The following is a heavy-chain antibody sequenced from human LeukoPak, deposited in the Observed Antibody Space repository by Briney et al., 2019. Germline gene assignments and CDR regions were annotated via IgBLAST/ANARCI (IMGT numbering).Heavy chain of an antibody. V-gene: IGHV3-30*02. CDR1: GFSFSSYG. CDR3: AKKGADSNTGGAIEY. CDR2: IGHDGDHK. J-gene: IGHJ4*02. D-gene: IGHD2-8*02. Sequence: GGSLSLSCVASGFSFSSYGMHWVRQAPGKGLEWVAYIGHDGDHKFYDDSVKGRFTISRDNSENTLFLQMNSLRPDDTGVYYCAKKGADSNTGGAIEYWGQGTLVTDSS.